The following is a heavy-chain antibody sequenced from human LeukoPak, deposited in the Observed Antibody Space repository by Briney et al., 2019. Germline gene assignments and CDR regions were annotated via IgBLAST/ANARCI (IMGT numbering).Heavy chain of an antibody. J-gene: IGHJ4*02. CDR2: TYNSYT. Sequence: ASVTVSFKGSGYTSTTYGISWVGQAPGQGGEGMGWTYNSYTHYAQTLRDRLTMTADTSTSTSYMELRSLRSDDTAVYYCARALAQGGSFDLYYFDSWGQGSLVTVSS. CDR1: GYTSTTYG. V-gene: IGHV1-18*01. D-gene: IGHD3-9*01. CDR3: ARALAQGGSFDLYYFDS.